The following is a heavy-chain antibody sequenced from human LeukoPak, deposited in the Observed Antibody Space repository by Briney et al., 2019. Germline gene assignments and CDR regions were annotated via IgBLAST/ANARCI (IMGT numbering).Heavy chain of an antibody. CDR2: ISSSSSYI. D-gene: IGHD3-16*01. J-gene: IGHJ4*02. CDR1: GFSFNNYA. V-gene: IGHV3-21*01. Sequence: GGSLRLSCAAFGFSFNNYAMYWVRQAPGKGLEWVSSISSSSSYIYYADSVKGRFTISRDNAKNSLYLQMNSLRAEDTAVYYCARELNGPDDYWGQGTLVTVSS. CDR3: ARELNGPDDY.